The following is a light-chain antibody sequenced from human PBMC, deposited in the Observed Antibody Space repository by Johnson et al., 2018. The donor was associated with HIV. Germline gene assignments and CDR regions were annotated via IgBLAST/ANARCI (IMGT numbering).Light chain of an antibody. V-gene: IGLV1-51*02. CDR1: SSNIGNNY. CDR2: ENN. Sequence: QSVLTQPPSVSAAPGQKVTISCSGSSSNIGNNYVSWYQQLPGKAPKLLIYENNKRPSRIPDRFSGSKSGTSATQGIPGLQPGDEADYYCGTWDTSLSAHYVFGTGTKVTVL. CDR3: GTWDTSLSAHYV. J-gene: IGLJ1*01.